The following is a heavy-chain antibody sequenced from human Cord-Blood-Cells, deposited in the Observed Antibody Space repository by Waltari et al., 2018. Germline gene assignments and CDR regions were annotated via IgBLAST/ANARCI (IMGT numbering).Heavy chain of an antibody. V-gene: IGHV3-7*01. CDR3: ARDPAIGIAVAGTVDY. CDR2: IKQDGSEK. D-gene: IGHD6-19*01. CDR1: GFTFSSYW. J-gene: IGHJ4*02. Sequence: GGSLRLSCAASGFTFSSYWMSWVRQAPGKGLEWVANIKQDGSEKYYVDSVKGRFTISRDNAKNSLYLQMNSLRAEDTAVYYCARDPAIGIAVAGTVDYWGQGTLVTVSS.